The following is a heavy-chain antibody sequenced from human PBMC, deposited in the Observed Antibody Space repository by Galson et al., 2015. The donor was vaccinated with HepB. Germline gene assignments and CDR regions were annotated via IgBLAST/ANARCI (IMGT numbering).Heavy chain of an antibody. D-gene: IGHD3-3*01. CDR2: MNPNSGNT. CDR3: ARGPVYDFWSGYYVPPPDY. Sequence: SVKVSCKASGYTFTSYAMHWVRQAPGQRLEWMGWMNPNSGNTGYAQKFQGRVTMTRNTSISTAYMELSSLRSEDTAVYYCARGPVYDFWSGYYVPPPDYWGQGTLVTVS. CDR1: GYTFTSYA. J-gene: IGHJ4*02. V-gene: IGHV1-8*02.